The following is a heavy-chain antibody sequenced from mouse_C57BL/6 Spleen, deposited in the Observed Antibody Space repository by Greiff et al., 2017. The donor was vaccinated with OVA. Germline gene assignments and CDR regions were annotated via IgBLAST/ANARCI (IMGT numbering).Heavy chain of an antibody. D-gene: IGHD1-1*01. CDR3: ADGSSSYYYAMDY. V-gene: IGHV1-81*01. CDR2: IYPRSGNT. CDR1: GYTFTSYG. Sequence: LVESGAELARPGASVKLSCKASGYTFTSYGISWVKQRTGQGLEWIGEIYPRSGNTYYNEKFKGKATLTADKSSSTAYMELRSLTSEDSAVYFCADGSSSYYYAMDYWGQGTSVTVSS. J-gene: IGHJ4*01.